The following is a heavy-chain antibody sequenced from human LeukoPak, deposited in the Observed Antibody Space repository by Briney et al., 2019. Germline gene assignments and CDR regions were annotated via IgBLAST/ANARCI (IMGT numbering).Heavy chain of an antibody. CDR3: AHLKWEPTYGDYMDV. Sequence: SGPTLVNPTQTLTLTCTFSGFSLSTSGVGVGWIRQPPGKALEWLALIYWNDDKRYSPSLKSRLTITKDTSKNQVVLTMTNMDPVDTATYYCAHLKWEPTYGDYMDVWGKGTTVTVSS. J-gene: IGHJ6*03. V-gene: IGHV2-5*01. D-gene: IGHD1-26*01. CDR1: GFSLSTSGVG. CDR2: IYWNDDK.